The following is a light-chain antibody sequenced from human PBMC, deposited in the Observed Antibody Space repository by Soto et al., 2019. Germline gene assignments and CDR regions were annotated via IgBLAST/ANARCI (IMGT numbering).Light chain of an antibody. J-gene: IGKJ2*01. CDR1: QSVSSY. Sequence: EIVLTQSPATLSLSPGERATLSCRASQSVSSYLAWYHQRPGQAPRLLIYDASNRATGIPARFSGSGSGTDFTLTISSLEPEDFAVYYCQQRSTWPYTFCQGTKLEIK. CDR2: DAS. V-gene: IGKV3-11*01. CDR3: QQRSTWPYT.